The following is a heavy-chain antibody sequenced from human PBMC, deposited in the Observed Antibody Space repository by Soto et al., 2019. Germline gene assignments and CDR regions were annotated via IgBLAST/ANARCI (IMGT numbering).Heavy chain of an antibody. J-gene: IGHJ4*02. V-gene: IGHV3-23*01. Sequence: VQLLESGGGLVQPGGSLRLSCAASGFTFSIYAMSWVRQAPGKGLEWVSGIGGGNDDTYYADSVKGRFTISRDNSKSTLSLQMNGLRAEDTAVYYCARETGITMSNQNSLYFDYWGQGTLVTVSS. CDR3: ARETGITMSNQNSLYFDY. CDR1: GFTFSIYA. CDR2: IGGGNDDT. D-gene: IGHD3-10*02.